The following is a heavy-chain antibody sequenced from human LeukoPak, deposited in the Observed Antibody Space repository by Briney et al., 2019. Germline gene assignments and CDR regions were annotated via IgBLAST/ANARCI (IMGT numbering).Heavy chain of an antibody. J-gene: IGHJ4*02. CDR1: GGSFSGYY. CDR2: INHSGST. V-gene: IGHV4-34*01. D-gene: IGHD3-22*01. CDR3: ARDRSGSYFDY. Sequence: SETLSLTCAVYGGSFSGYYWSWIRRPPGKGLEWIGEINHSGSTNYNPSLKSRVTISVDTSKNQFSLQLSSVTAADTAVYYCARDRSGSYFDYWGQGTLVTVSS.